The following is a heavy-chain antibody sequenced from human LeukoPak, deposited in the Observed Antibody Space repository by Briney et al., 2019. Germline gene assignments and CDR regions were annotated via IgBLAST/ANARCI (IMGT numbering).Heavy chain of an antibody. V-gene: IGHV3-23*01. CDR1: GFTFSSYA. J-gene: IGHJ4*02. CDR3: AKGTRELGGHPSFDY. D-gene: IGHD4-23*01. Sequence: GGSLRLSCAASGFTFSSYAMSWVRQAPGKGLEWVSAISGSGGSTYYADSVKGRFTISRDNSKNTLYLQMNSLRAEDTAVYYCAKGTRELGGHPSFDYWGQGNLVTVSS. CDR2: ISGSGGST.